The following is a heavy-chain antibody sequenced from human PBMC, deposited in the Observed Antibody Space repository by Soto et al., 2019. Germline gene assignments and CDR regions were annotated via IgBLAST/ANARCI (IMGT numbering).Heavy chain of an antibody. Sequence: SETLSLTCAVYGGSFSGYYWSWIRQPPGKGLEWIGEINHSGSTNYNPSLKSRVTISVDTSKNQFSLKLSSVTAADTAVYYCARGYYDFWSGSSNWFDPWGQGTLVTVS. V-gene: IGHV4-34*01. D-gene: IGHD3-3*01. J-gene: IGHJ5*02. CDR1: GGSFSGYY. CDR2: INHSGST. CDR3: ARGYYDFWSGSSNWFDP.